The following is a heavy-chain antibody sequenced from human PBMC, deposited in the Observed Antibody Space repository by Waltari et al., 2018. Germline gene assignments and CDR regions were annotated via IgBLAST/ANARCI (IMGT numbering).Heavy chain of an antibody. CDR3: ATYIGASVGTAAFDV. CDR1: GVSITSNRHY. J-gene: IGHJ3*01. D-gene: IGHD1-1*01. Sequence: QLQLQESGPGLVKPSETLSPTCSVSGVSITSNRHYWGWIRQPPGQVLEWIGTMSYTGATYSSPSLESRVTVSRDTSKNQLSLKLVSVTAADTAVYYCATYIGASVGTAAFDVWGQGTMVAVSS. CDR2: MSYTGAT. V-gene: IGHV4-39*01.